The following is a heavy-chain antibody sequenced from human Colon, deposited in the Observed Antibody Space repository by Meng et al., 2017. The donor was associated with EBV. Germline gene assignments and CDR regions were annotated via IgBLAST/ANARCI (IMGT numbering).Heavy chain of an antibody. CDR2: INTNTGDP. J-gene: IGHJ4*02. CDR1: GYSFSGYT. V-gene: IGHV7-4-1*02. CDR3: TRAHDYLGVSGHLTIFEY. D-gene: IGHD3-16*01. Sequence: QVQLVQSGSEWKKPGASVKVSCKASGYSFSGYTLNWVRQAPGQGLEWMGWINTNTGDPTCAQGFTGRFVFSLDTSVSTAYLQISGLKAEDTATYFCTRAHDYLGVSGHLTIFEYWGQGTLVTVAS.